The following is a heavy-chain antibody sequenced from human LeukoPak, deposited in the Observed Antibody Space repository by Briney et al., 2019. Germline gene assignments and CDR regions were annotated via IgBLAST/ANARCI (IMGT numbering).Heavy chain of an antibody. CDR1: GFTFSNYG. CDR2: ITGSGHIT. V-gene: IGHV3-23*01. J-gene: IGHJ6*03. D-gene: IGHD3-10*01. Sequence: GGALRLGCATSGFTFSNYGRAWGRQARGRGAEGVSTITGSGHITYYAESVKGRFSISRDNSKTALYLQMSSLRLEDTAVYYCAKDSGLLWIGENYYDMDVWGKGTTVTVSS. CDR3: AKDSGLLWIGENYYDMDV.